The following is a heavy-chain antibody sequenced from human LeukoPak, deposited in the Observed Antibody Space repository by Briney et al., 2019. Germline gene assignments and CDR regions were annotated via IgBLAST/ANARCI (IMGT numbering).Heavy chain of an antibody. J-gene: IGHJ4*02. CDR3: ARDFDYGDY. CDR2: ITGDSKYI. V-gene: IGHV3-21*01. Sequence: GGSLRLSCAASGFAFSSYSMNWVRQAPGKGLEWVSSITGDSKYIYYADSVRGSFTISRNNAKTSLYLQMNSLRAEDTAVYYCARDFDYGDYWGQGTLVTVSS. CDR1: GFAFSSYS.